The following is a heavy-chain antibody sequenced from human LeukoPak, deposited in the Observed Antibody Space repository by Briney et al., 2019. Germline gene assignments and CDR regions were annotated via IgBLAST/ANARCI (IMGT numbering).Heavy chain of an antibody. J-gene: IGHJ2*01. V-gene: IGHV4-39*01. D-gene: IGHD1-26*01. Sequence: SESLSLTCTVSGGSISSSSYYWGWIRQPRGKGLEWIGSIYYSGSTYYNPSLKSRVTISVDTSKNQFSLKLSSVTAADTAVYYCARHAMGAPKAPWYFDLWGRGTLVTVSS. CDR2: IYYSGST. CDR3: ARHAMGAPKAPWYFDL. CDR1: GGSISSSSYY.